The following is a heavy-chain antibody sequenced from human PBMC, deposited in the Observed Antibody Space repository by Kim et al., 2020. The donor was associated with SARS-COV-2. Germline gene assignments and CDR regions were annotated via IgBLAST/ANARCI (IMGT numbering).Heavy chain of an antibody. CDR1: GGSVSSGSYY. CDR2: IYYSGST. D-gene: IGHD6-13*01. J-gene: IGHJ4*02. Sequence: SETLSLTCTVSGGSVSSGSYYWSWIRQPPGKGLEWIGYIYYSGSTNYNPSPKSRVTISVETSKNQFSLKLSSVTAADTAVYYCARVLYSSSCYVNAIVIDYWGQGTLVTVSS. CDR3: ARVLYSSSCYVNAIVIDY. V-gene: IGHV4-61*01.